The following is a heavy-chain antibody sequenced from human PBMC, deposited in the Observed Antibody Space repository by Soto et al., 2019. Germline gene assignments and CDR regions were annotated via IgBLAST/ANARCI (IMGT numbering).Heavy chain of an antibody. J-gene: IGHJ3*02. CDR1: GGSISSSSYY. CDR2: IYYSGST. V-gene: IGHV4-39*01. D-gene: IGHD2-2*01. Sequence: SETLSLTCTVSGGSISSSSYYWGWIRQPPGKGLEWIGSIYYSGSTYYNPSLKSRVTISVDTSKNQFSLKLSSVTAADTAVYYCARRANTDIVVVPAAEDAFDIWGQGTMVTVSS. CDR3: ARRANTDIVVVPAAEDAFDI.